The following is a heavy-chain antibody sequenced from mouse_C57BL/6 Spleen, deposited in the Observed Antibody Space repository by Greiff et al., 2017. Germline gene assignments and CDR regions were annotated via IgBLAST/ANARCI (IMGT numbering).Heavy chain of an antibody. Sequence: VQLVESGPGLVAPSQSLSITCTVSGFSLTSYGVDWVRQSPGKGLEWLGVIWGVGSTNYNSALKSRLSISKDNSKSQVFLKMNSLQTDDTAMYYCASRRYDYDGGLAYWGQGTLVTVSA. D-gene: IGHD2-4*01. V-gene: IGHV2-6*01. CDR1: GFSLTSYG. J-gene: IGHJ3*01. CDR2: IWGVGST. CDR3: ASRRYDYDGGLAY.